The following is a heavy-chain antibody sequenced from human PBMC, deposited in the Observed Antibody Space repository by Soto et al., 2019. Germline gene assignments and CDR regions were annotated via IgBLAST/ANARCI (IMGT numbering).Heavy chain of an antibody. CDR2: IIPIYGTA. V-gene: IGHV1-69*12. D-gene: IGHD5-12*01. Sequence: QVHLVQAGAEVKKRGSSVKVSCKASGGTFSAYAISWVGQAPGQGLEWMGGIIPIYGTANDAQKFQGRLTMTADESTSTVYMELSILRSDDTAVYYCAREDMPGGYTPPGTSGFDSWGQGTLVTVSS. J-gene: IGHJ4*02. CDR3: AREDMPGGYTPPGTSGFDS. CDR1: GGTFSAYA.